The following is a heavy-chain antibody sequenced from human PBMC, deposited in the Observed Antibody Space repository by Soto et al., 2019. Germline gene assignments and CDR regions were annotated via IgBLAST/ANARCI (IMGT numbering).Heavy chain of an antibody. Sequence: SETLSLTCSVSGGSLTSYYWSWIRQPPGKGLEWLGYIYYTGSTKYNPSLKSRVTTSIDTSRNQFSLNLSSVTAADTAVYYCAKRGDGVWSGYPGYNWFEPWGQGTLVTVSS. J-gene: IGHJ5*02. V-gene: IGHV4-59*01. D-gene: IGHD3-3*01. CDR3: AKRGDGVWSGYPGYNWFEP. CDR1: GGSLTSYY. CDR2: IYYTGST.